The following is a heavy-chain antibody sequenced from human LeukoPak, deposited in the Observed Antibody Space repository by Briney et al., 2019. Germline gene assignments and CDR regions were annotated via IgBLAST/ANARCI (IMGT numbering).Heavy chain of an antibody. V-gene: IGHV3-33*08. Sequence: PGTSLRLSCAASGFTFTSYGMHWVRQAPGKGLEWVAVMWYDGSSQYYADSVKGRFTISRDSSKNTLYLQMNSLRAEDTALYYCARDIDPGYSYGYWDYWGQGSLVTVSS. CDR1: GFTFTSYG. D-gene: IGHD5-18*01. J-gene: IGHJ4*02. CDR3: ARDIDPGYSYGYWDY. CDR2: MWYDGSSQ.